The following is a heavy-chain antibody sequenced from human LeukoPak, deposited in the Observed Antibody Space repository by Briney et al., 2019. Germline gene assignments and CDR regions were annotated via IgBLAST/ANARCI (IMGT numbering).Heavy chain of an antibody. Sequence: GGSLRLSCAASGSTVSSNYMSWVRHAPGQGLEWVSVIYNGGSTYYADSVKGRFTISRDTSKNTLYLQMNSLRAEDTAVYYCARAVNGDYFDYWGQGTLVTVSS. J-gene: IGHJ4*02. D-gene: IGHD3-10*01. CDR1: GSTVSSNY. CDR3: ARAVNGDYFDY. CDR2: IYNGGST. V-gene: IGHV3-53*01.